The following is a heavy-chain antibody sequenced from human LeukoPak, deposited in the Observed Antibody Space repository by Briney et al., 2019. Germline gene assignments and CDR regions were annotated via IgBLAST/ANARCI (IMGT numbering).Heavy chain of an antibody. V-gene: IGHV3-21*01. CDR2: ISSSSIYI. CDR3: ARGRDGYNLIDAFDI. CDR1: GFTFSSYS. Sequence: GGSLRLSCAASGFTFSSYSMNWVRLAPGKGLEWVSSISSSSIYIYYADSVKVRFTISLDNAKKSMYLQTNSLRAEDTAVYYCARGRDGYNLIDAFDIWGQGTMVAVSS. J-gene: IGHJ3*02. D-gene: IGHD5-24*01.